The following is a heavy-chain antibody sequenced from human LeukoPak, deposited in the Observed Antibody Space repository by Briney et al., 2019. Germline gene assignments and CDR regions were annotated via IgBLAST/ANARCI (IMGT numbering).Heavy chain of an antibody. CDR1: GFTFSSYS. CDR2: ISSSSYI. J-gene: IGHJ4*02. CDR3: AKVSTDSRGYYQK. Sequence: GGSLRLSCAASGFTFSSYSMNWVRQAPGKGLEWVSSISSSSYIYYADSVKGRFTISRDNAKNSLYLQMNSLRAEDTAVHYCAKVSTDSRGYYQKWGQGTLVTVSS. D-gene: IGHD3-22*01. V-gene: IGHV3-21*04.